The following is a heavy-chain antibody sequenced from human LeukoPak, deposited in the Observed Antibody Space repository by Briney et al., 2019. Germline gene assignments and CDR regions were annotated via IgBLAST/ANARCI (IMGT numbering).Heavy chain of an antibody. Sequence: ASVKVSCKASGYTFTSYYMHWVRQAPGQGLEWMGIINPSGGSTSYAQKFQGRVTITADKSTSTAYMELSSLRSEDTAVYYCAGRDSSSPKRYYYYMDVWGKGTTVTVSS. V-gene: IGHV1-46*01. CDR3: AGRDSSSPKRYYYYMDV. D-gene: IGHD6-6*01. CDR2: INPSGGST. CDR1: GYTFTSYY. J-gene: IGHJ6*03.